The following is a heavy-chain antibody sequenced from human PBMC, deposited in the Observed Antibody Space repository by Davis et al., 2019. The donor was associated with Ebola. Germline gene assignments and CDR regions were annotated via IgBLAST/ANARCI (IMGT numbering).Heavy chain of an antibody. CDR3: ARASRDYYYGMDV. V-gene: IGHV3-48*02. J-gene: IGHJ6*04. CDR2: ISSSGSTT. CDR1: GFTFSSYS. Sequence: PGGSLRLSCAASGFTFSSYSMNWVRQAPGKGLEWVSYISSSGSTTYYADSVKGRFTISRDNAKNSLYLQMNTLRDEDTAVYYCARASRDYYYGMDVWGKGTTATVSS.